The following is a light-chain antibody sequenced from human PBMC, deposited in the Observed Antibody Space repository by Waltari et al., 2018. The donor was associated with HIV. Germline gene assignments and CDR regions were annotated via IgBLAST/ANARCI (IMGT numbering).Light chain of an antibody. CDR3: CSYAGSSNVV. CDR1: SSDVGRYNL. J-gene: IGLJ2*01. Sequence: QSALTQPAPVSGSPGQSITISRTGTSSDVGRYNLVSWYQQHPGKAPNPMIYEGSKRPSGVSNRFSGSKSGNTASLTISGLQAEDEADYYCCSYAGSSNVVFGGGTKLTVL. V-gene: IGLV2-23*01. CDR2: EGS.